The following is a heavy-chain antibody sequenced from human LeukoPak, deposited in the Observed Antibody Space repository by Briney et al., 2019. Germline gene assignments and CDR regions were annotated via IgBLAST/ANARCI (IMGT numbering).Heavy chain of an antibody. CDR3: ARHGVQGVGPVDY. Sequence: KPSETLSLTCTISGASISNSYYYWGWIRQPPGKGLRWIGSIYYTGNTYYNPSLKSRVTISVDPSKNQFSLMLSSVTAADTAVYYCARHGVQGVGPVDYWGQGTLVTVSS. J-gene: IGHJ4*02. CDR1: GASISNSYYY. D-gene: IGHD3-10*01. CDR2: IYYTGNT. V-gene: IGHV4-39*01.